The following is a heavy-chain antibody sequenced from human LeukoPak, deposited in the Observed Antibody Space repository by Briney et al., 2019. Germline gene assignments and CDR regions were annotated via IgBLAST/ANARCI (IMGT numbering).Heavy chain of an antibody. J-gene: IGHJ4*02. CDR3: AADPYYYDSSAKADY. Sequence: SETLSLTCTVSGGSISSSSYYWGWIRQPPGKGLGWIGSIYYSGSTYYNPSLKSRVTISVDTSKNQFSLKLSSVTAADTAVYYCAADPYYYDSSAKADYWGQGTLVTVSS. CDR2: IYYSGST. D-gene: IGHD3-22*01. CDR1: GGSISSSSYY. V-gene: IGHV4-39*01.